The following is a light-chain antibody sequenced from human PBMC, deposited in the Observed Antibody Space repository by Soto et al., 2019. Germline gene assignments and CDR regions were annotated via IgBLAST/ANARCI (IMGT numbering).Light chain of an antibody. Sequence: DIQMTQSPSTLSASVGDRVTITCRASQSISSWLAWYQQKPGKAPNLQTYKASSLESGVPSRFSGSGSGTEFTLTISSLQPDDFATYYCQQYNSYSRTFGQGTKVEIK. V-gene: IGKV1-5*03. J-gene: IGKJ1*01. CDR1: QSISSW. CDR3: QQYNSYSRT. CDR2: KAS.